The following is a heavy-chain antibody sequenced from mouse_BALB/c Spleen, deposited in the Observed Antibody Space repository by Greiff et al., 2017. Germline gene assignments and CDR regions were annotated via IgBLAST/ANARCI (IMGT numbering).Heavy chain of an antibody. D-gene: IGHD2-1*01. Sequence: VHLVESGPGLVAPSQSLSITCTVSGFSLTSYGVHWVRQPPGKGLEWLGVIWAGGSTNYNSALMSRLSISKDNSKSQVFLKMNSLQTDDTAMYYCARGLLWAAWFAYWGQGTLVTVSA. CDR1: GFSLTSYG. CDR2: IWAGGST. CDR3: ARGLLWAAWFAY. J-gene: IGHJ3*01. V-gene: IGHV2-9*02.